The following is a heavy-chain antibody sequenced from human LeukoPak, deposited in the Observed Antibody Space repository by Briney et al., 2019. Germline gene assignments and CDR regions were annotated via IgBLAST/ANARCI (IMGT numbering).Heavy chain of an antibody. V-gene: IGHV4-39*01. Sequence: SETLSLSCTVSGGSISSSSYYWGWIRQPPGKGLEWIGSIYDSGSTYYNPSLKSRVTISVDTSKNQFSLKLSSVTAADTAVYYCARRSADYYYYGMDVWGQGTTVTVSS. CDR1: GGSISSSSYY. CDR3: ARRSADYYYYGMDV. CDR2: IYDSGST. J-gene: IGHJ6*02.